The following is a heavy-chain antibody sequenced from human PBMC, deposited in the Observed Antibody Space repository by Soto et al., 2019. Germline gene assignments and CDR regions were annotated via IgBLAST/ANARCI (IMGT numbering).Heavy chain of an antibody. CDR1: GYSFNDYG. V-gene: IGHV1-18*01. CDR3: ARCYCSVGSCYTCWHFDL. Sequence: QVQLEQSGAEVKKPGDSVRVSCKASGYSFNDYGMSWVRQAPGQGLEWMGWIGPYEGVTNHAQTFQGRVTMTLDTATTTADMELRSLRSDDTAIYYCARCYCSVGSCYTCWHFDLWGPGTLVTVTA. D-gene: IGHD2-15*01. J-gene: IGHJ2*01. CDR2: IGPYEGVT.